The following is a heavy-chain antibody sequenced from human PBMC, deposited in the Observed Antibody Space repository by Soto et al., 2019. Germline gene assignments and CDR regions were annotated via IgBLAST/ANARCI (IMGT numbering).Heavy chain of an antibody. CDR3: ARDKPSSGYNGLDY. J-gene: IGHJ4*02. D-gene: IGHD3-22*01. Sequence: GGSLRLSCAASGFTFSSYAMLWVRQAPGKGLEWVAVISYDGSNKYYADSVKGRFTISRDNSKNTLYLQMNSLRAEDTAVYYCARDKPSSGYNGLDYWGQGT. V-gene: IGHV3-30-3*01. CDR2: ISYDGSNK. CDR1: GFTFSSYA.